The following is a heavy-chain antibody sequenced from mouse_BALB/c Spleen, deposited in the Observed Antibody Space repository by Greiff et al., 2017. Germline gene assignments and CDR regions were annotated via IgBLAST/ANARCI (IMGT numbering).Heavy chain of an antibody. CDR2: IRSKSNNYAT. CDR1: GFTFNTYA. CDR3: VRAPYDYDGAWFAY. Sequence: EVQGVESGGGLVQPKGSLKLSCAASGFTFNTYAMNWVRQAPGKGLEWVARIRSKSNNYATYYADSVKDRFTISRDDSQSMLYLQMNNLKTEDTAMYYCVRAPYDYDGAWFAYWGQGTLVTVSA. D-gene: IGHD2-4*01. V-gene: IGHV10-1*02. J-gene: IGHJ3*01.